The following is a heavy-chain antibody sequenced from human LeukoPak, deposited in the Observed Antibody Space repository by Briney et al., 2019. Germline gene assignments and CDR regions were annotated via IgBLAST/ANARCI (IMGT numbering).Heavy chain of an antibody. CDR3: ARVGGDPYYFDY. CDR2: IYHSGST. CDR1: GGSISSGGYS. V-gene: IGHV4-30-2*01. Sequence: SETLSLTCAVSGGSISSGGYSWSWHRQPPGKGLEWIGYIYHSGSTYYNPSLKSRVTISVDRSKNQFSLKLSSVTAADTAVYYCARVGGDPYYFDYWGQGTLVTVSS. J-gene: IGHJ4*02. D-gene: IGHD2-21*02.